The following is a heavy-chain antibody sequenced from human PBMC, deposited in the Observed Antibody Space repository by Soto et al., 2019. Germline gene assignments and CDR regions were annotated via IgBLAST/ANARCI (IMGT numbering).Heavy chain of an antibody. Sequence: SETLSLTCTVSGGSISSYYWSWIRQPPGKGLEWIGYSYYSGSTNYNPSLKSRVTISVDTSKNQFSLKLSSVTAADTAVYYCAGTPVVPAAMIYFDYWGQGTLVTVSS. D-gene: IGHD2-2*01. CDR1: GGSISSYY. V-gene: IGHV4-59*01. CDR3: AGTPVVPAAMIYFDY. CDR2: SYYSGST. J-gene: IGHJ4*02.